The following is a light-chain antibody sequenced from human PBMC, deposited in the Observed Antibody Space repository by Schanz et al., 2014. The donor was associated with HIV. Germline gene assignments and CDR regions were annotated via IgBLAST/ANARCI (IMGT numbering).Light chain of an antibody. CDR1: HSVSSNF. CDR3: QQYATSPWT. J-gene: IGKJ1*01. CDR2: DVS. Sequence: EIVLTQSPDTLSVPPGERATLSCRASHSVSSNFFAWYQQKPGQAPRLLIHDVSNRATGIPARFSGSGSGTDFTLTISSLEPEDFAVYSCQQYATSPWTFGQGTKVEIK. V-gene: IGKV3-20*01.